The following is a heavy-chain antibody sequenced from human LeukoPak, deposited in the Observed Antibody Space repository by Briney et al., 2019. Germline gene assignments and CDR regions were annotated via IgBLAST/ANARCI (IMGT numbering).Heavy chain of an antibody. CDR1: GGSFSGYY. V-gene: IGHV4-34*01. D-gene: IGHD5-18*01. Sequence: SETLSLTCAVYGGSFSGYYWSWIRQPPGKGLEWIGEINHSGSTNYNSSLKSRVTISVDTSKNQFSLKLSSVTAADTAVYYCASGYSYFGYWGQGTLVTVSS. CDR3: ASGYSYFGY. CDR2: INHSGST. J-gene: IGHJ4*02.